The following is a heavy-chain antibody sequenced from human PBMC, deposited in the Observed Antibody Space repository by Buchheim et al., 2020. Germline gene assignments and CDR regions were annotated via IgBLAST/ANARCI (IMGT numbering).Heavy chain of an antibody. V-gene: IGHV4-4*02. CDR1: GGSISSNYW. J-gene: IGHJ6*02. Sequence: QVQLQESGPGLVKPSGTLSLTCDVSGGSISSNYWWSWVRQPPGMGLEWIGETYHSGSTNYNPSLKSRVTISVAKSKNQFSLKLTSVTAADTAVYYCARIPYYYYYGLDVWGQGTT. CDR2: TYHSGST. CDR3: ARIPYYYYYGLDV. D-gene: IGHD2-21*01.